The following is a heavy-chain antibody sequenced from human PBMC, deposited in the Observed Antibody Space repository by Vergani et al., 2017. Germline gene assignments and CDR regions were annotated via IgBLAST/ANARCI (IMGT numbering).Heavy chain of an antibody. J-gene: IGHJ4*02. CDR1: GGSFSGYY. CDR2: INHSGST. Sequence: QVQLQQWGAGLLKPSETLSLTCAVYGGSFSGYYWSWIRQPPGKGLEWIGEINHSGSTNYNPSLKSRVTISVDPSKNQFSLKLSSVTAADTAVYYCARGLLRSVRGGHGPFDYWGQGTLVTVSS. CDR3: ARGLLRSVRGGHGPFDY. D-gene: IGHD3-10*02. V-gene: IGHV4-34*01.